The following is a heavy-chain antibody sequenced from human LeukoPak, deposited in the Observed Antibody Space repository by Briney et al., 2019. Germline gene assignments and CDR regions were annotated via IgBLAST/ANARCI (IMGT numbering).Heavy chain of an antibody. CDR2: ISGSGGST. CDR3: AKMVTGHNYFDP. CDR1: GFTFSNYA. V-gene: IGHV3-23*01. J-gene: IGHJ5*02. Sequence: PGESLRLSWAASGFTFSNYAMNWVRQAPGKGLDWVSAISGSGGSTDYANSVKGRFTISRDNSKNVLYLQMNSLRAEDTAIYYCAKMVTGHNYFDPWGQGTLVTVSS. D-gene: IGHD1-20*01.